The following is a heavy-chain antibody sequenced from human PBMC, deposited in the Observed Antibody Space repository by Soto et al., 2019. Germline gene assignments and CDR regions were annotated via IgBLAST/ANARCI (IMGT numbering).Heavy chain of an antibody. J-gene: IGHJ4*02. CDR3: ARHGDYSTGSGYFDS. CDR1: GGSISSGTYY. D-gene: IGHD3-22*01. V-gene: IGHV4-39*01. CDR2: IFYDGST. Sequence: SETLSLTCTVSGGSISSGTYYWGWIRQPPGRGLEWIGSIFYDGSTYYNPSLKSRVTISVDTSKNQFSLKLRSATAADTAVYYCARHGDYSTGSGYFDSWGQGILVTVSS.